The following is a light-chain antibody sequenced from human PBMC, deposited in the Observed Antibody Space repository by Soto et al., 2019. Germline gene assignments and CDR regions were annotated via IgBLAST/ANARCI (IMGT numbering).Light chain of an antibody. V-gene: IGKV3-20*01. CDR3: QQFGNSPIT. CDR1: QNVRSN. CDR2: GAS. J-gene: IGKJ5*01. Sequence: EIVMTQSPSTMSVSPRERATLYCRASQNVRSNLAWYQQKPGQAPRLLIYGASTRATGIPDRFSGTGSGTDFTLTISRLEPEDFAVYYCQQFGNSPITFGQGTRLEI.